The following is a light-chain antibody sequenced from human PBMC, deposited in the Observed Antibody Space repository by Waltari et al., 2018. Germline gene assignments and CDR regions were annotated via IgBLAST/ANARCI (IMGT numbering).Light chain of an antibody. CDR2: AAS. CDR3: QQYYSTPYT. CDR1: QGLSGS. Sequence: DIQMTQSPSPLSASVGDRLTITCRASQGLSGSLAWYQRKPGRAPKLLIYAASTLESGVPSRFSGSGSGTDYTLTINSLQPEDFATYYCQQYYSTPYTFGQGTKLEI. V-gene: IGKV1-NL1*01. J-gene: IGKJ2*01.